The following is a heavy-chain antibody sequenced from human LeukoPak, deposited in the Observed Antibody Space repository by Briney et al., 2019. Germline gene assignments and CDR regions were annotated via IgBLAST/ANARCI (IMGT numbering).Heavy chain of an antibody. CDR2: AYGDGSSQ. Sequence: PGGSLRLSCAASGFTFSSYAMSWVRQAPGKGLEWVAVAYGDGSSQYYADSVKGRFSISKDISKNTLSLQTNSLRAEDTAVYSCATGGNFYYSHWGQGTLVTVSS. CDR3: ATGGNFYYSH. V-gene: IGHV3-33*08. CDR1: GFTFSSYA. D-gene: IGHD4-11*01. J-gene: IGHJ1*01.